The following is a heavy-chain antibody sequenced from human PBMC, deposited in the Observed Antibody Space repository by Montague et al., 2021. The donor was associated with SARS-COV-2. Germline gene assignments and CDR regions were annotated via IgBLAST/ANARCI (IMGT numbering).Heavy chain of an antibody. Sequence: SETLSLTCTVSGGSISSSSYYWGWIRQPPGKGLEWIGSIYYSGSTYYNPSLKSRVTISVDTSKNQFSLKLSSVTAADTAVYYCARDQGYNWNYYYHYGMDVWGRGTTVTVSS. D-gene: IGHD1-20*01. J-gene: IGHJ6*02. CDR2: IYYSGST. V-gene: IGHV4-39*07. CDR3: ARDQGYNWNYYYHYGMDV. CDR1: GGSISSSSYY.